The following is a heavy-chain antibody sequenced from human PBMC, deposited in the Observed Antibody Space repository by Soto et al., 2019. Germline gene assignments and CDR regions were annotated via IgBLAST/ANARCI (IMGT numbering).Heavy chain of an antibody. D-gene: IGHD5-18*01. J-gene: IGHJ4*02. V-gene: IGHV4-59*01. CDR2: IYYSGST. Sequence: SETRSLTCTVSGGSIDRYCWSWIRQPPGKGLEWIGYIYYSGSTNYNPSLKSRVTISVDTSKNQFSLKLNSVTAADTAVYYCARDSRLGLPDYWGQGTLVTVSS. CDR1: GGSIDRYC. CDR3: ARDSRLGLPDY.